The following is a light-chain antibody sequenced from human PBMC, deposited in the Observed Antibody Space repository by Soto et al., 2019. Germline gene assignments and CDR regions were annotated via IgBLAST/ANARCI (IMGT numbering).Light chain of an antibody. CDR3: QQYNNWPPWT. CDR2: GAS. V-gene: IGKV3-15*01. J-gene: IGKJ1*01. Sequence: EFVLTQSPGTLSLSPGERATLSCRASQTVRNNYLAWYQQKPGQAPRLLIYGASTRATGIPARFSGSGSGTDFTLTISSLQSEDFAVYYCQQYNNWPPWTFGQGTKVDIK. CDR1: QTVRNN.